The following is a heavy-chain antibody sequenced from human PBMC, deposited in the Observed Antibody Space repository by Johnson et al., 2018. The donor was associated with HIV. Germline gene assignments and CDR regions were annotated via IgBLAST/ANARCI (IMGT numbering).Heavy chain of an antibody. D-gene: IGHD6-13*01. V-gene: IGHV3-30-3*01. J-gene: IGHJ3*02. CDR3: ARDRGSSSWLDAFDI. Sequence: QMLLVESGGGVVQPGRSLRLSCAASGFTFSSYAMHWVRQAPGKGLERVAVISYAGSNNSYADSVKGRLTISRDNSKNTLYLQMNSLRAEDTAVYYCARDRGSSSWLDAFDIWGQGTMVTVSS. CDR2: ISYAGSNN. CDR1: GFTFSSYA.